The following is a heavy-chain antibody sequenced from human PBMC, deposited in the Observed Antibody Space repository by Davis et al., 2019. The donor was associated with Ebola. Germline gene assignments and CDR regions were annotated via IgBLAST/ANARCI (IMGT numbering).Heavy chain of an antibody. D-gene: IGHD1-1*01. J-gene: IGHJ4*02. V-gene: IGHV1-18*04. CDR3: ARAQFPTTSDH. CDR1: GYTFTNYG. Sequence: AASVKVSCKASGYTFTNYGITWVRQAPGQGLEWMGWINPHNNNTNYAQNVQGRVTMTTDTSTTTAYMEVGSLRSDDTALYFCARAQFPTTSDHWGQGTLVIVSS. CDR2: INPHNNNT.